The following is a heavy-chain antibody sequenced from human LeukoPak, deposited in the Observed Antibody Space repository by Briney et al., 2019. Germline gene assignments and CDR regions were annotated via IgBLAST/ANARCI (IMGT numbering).Heavy chain of an antibody. CDR2: IYYSGST. J-gene: IGHJ4*02. Sequence: SETLSLTCTVSGGSISSYHWSWIRQPPGKGLEWIGYIYYSGSTNYNPSLKSRVTISVDTSKNQFSLKLSSVTAADTAVYYCARVLSGYSPLYYFDYWGQGTLVTVSS. D-gene: IGHD3-22*01. CDR3: ARVLSGYSPLYYFDY. V-gene: IGHV4-59*01. CDR1: GGSISSYH.